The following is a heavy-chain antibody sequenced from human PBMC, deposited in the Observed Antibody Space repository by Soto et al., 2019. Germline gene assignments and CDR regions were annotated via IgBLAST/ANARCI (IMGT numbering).Heavy chain of an antibody. CDR1: VFTFSSYA. CDR2: VSIGGST. CDR3: AKRRGAGGHFDY. J-gene: IGHJ4*02. D-gene: IGHD2-15*01. Sequence: RLSCAASVFTFSSYAMGWVRQGPGKGLEWVAVVSIGGSTHYADSVRGRFTISRDNSKNTLSLQMNSLTAEDTAVYFCAKRRGAGGHFDYWGQGALVTVSS. V-gene: IGHV3-23*01.